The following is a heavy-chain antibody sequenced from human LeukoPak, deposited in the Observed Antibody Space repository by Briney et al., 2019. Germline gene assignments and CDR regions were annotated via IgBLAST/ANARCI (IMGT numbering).Heavy chain of an antibody. J-gene: IGHJ4*02. D-gene: IGHD2-2*02. CDR3: ARDGPSGIVVVPAAIEN. V-gene: IGHV3-74*01. CDR1: GFTFSSYW. Sequence: GGSLRLSCAASGFTFSSYWMHWVRQAPGKGLVWVSRINSDGSSTSYADSVKGRFTISRDNSRNTLYLQMDSLRAEDTAVYYCARDGPSGIVVVPAAIENWGQGTLVTVSS. CDR2: INSDGSST.